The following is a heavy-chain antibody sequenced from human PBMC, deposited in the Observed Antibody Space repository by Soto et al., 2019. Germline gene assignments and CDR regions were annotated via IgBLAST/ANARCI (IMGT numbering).Heavy chain of an antibody. CDR3: ARGLLWFGDATRYYGMDV. D-gene: IGHD3-10*01. CDR1: GYTFTSYY. CDR2: INPSGGST. J-gene: IGHJ6*02. V-gene: IGHV1-46*01. Sequence: SVKVSCKASGYTFTSYYMHWVRQAPGQGLEWMGIINPSGGSTSYAQKFQGRFTMTRDTSTSTVYMELSSLRSEDTAVYYCARGLLWFGDATRYYGMDVWGQGTTVTVSS.